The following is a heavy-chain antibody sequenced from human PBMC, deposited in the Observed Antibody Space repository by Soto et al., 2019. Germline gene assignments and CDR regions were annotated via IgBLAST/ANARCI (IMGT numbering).Heavy chain of an antibody. CDR1: GFTFSGSA. J-gene: IGHJ4*02. Sequence: EVQLVESGGGLVQPGGSLKLSCVASGFTFSGSAIHWVRQASGKGLEWVGRIRSKANSYATVFAASVRGRFTITRDDAKSTAYLQMNSLNTEDTAVYYCLNNSDTVMTHFDYWSQGTLVTVSS. CDR2: IRSKANSYAT. CDR3: LNNSDTVMTHFDY. D-gene: IGHD5-18*01. V-gene: IGHV3-73*02.